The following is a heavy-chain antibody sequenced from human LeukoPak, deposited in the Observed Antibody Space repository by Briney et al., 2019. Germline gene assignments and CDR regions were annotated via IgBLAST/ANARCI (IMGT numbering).Heavy chain of an antibody. CDR3: ARDQQYYYDSSGFDY. Sequence: GGSLRLSCAASGFTFDDYAMHWVRQAPGKGLEWAAVISYDRSNKYYADSVKGRFTISRDNSKNTMNLQMNSLRAEDTAVYYCARDQQYYYDSSGFDYWGQGTLVTVSS. V-gene: IGHV3-30-3*01. J-gene: IGHJ4*02. D-gene: IGHD3-22*01. CDR1: GFTFDDYA. CDR2: ISYDRSNK.